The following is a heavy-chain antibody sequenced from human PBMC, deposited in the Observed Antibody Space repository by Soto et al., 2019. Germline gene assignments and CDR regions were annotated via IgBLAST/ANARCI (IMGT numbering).Heavy chain of an antibody. D-gene: IGHD2-21*01. CDR1: GGTFSSSA. J-gene: IGHJ6*02. V-gene: IGHV1-69*06. CDR3: AAGGFVVGSGYYGMDV. Sequence: QVQLVQSGAEVKKPGSSVKVSCKASGGTFSSSAISWVRQDPGQGLEWMGGNITIFGTANYAQKFQGRVTITADKSTSTAYMELSILRSEDTAVYYCAAGGFVVGSGYYGMDVWGQGTTVTVSS. CDR2: NITIFGTA.